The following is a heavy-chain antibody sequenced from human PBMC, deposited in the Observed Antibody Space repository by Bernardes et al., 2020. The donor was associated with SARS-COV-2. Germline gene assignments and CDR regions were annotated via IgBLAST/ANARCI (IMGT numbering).Heavy chain of an antibody. CDR3: ARGGGGYGLDY. CDR2: IYSGGST. Sequence: GGSLRLSFAASGFTVSSNYMSWVRQAPGKGLEWVSVIYSGGSTYYADSVKGRFTISRDNSKNTLYLQMNSLRAEDTAVYYCARGGGGYGLDYWGQGTLVTVSS. D-gene: IGHD5-12*01. V-gene: IGHV3-53*01. J-gene: IGHJ4*02. CDR1: GFTVSSNY.